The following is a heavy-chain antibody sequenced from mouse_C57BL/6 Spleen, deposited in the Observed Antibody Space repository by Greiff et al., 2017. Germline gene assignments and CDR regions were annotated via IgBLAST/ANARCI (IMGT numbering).Heavy chain of an antibody. D-gene: IGHD1-1*01. J-gene: IGHJ2*01. CDR3: ARSYYYGSSYFDY. Sequence: EVKLMESGPGLVKPSQSLSLTCSVTGYSITSGYYWNWIRQFPGNKLEWMGYISYDGSNKYNPSLKNRISITRDTSKNQFFLKLNSVNTEDTATYDSARSYYYGSSYFDYWGQGTTLTVSS. CDR2: ISYDGSN. CDR1: GYSITSGYY. V-gene: IGHV3-6*01.